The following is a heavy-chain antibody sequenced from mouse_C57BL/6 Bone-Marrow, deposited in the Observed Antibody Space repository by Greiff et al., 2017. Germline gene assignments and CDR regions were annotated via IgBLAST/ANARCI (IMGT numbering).Heavy chain of an antibody. CDR2: INPYNGGT. CDR1: GYTFTDYY. CDR3: ARSVGSRAWFAY. V-gene: IGHV1-19*01. J-gene: IGHJ3*01. Sequence: EVQRVESGPVLVKPGASVKMSCKASGYTFTDYYMNWVKQSHGKRLEWIGVINPYNGGTSYNQKFKGKATLTVDKSSSPAYMELNSLTSEDSAVYYCARSVGSRAWFAYWGQGTLVTVSA. D-gene: IGHD1-1*01.